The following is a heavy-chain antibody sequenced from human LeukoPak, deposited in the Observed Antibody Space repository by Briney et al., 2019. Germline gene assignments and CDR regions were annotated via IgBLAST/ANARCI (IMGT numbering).Heavy chain of an antibody. CDR1: GFTFRTYD. CDR2: VGSAANT. Sequence: GGSLRLSCAAYGFTFRTYDMSWVRQTPGKGLEWDSVVGSAANTYYADSVKGRFTISRDNSKNTVYLQMNSLRVEDTAVYYCARDSSGGSYLDVWGQGATVTVSS. CDR3: ARDSSGGSYLDV. V-gene: IGHV3-23*01. D-gene: IGHD1-26*01. J-gene: IGHJ6*02.